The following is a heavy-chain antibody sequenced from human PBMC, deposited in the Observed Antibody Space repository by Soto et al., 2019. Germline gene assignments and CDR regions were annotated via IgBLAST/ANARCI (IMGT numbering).Heavy chain of an antibody. CDR1: GYTFTSYG. Sequence: QVQLVQSGAEVKKPGASVKVSCKASGYTFTSYGISWVRQAPGQGLEWMGWISAYNGNTNYAQKRRGGDTMTTDPPRSTAKMGRGGRRSDDRAVYYCGRDQWLAVPGGGGGGVDYWGQGTLVTVSS. CDR2: ISAYNGNT. D-gene: IGHD6-19*01. V-gene: IGHV1-18*01. CDR3: GRDQWLAVPGGGGGGVDY. J-gene: IGHJ4*02.